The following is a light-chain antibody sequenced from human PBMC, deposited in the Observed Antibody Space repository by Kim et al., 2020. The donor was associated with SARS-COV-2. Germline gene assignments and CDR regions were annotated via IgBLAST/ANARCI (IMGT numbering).Light chain of an antibody. V-gene: IGLV3-19*01. CDR1: SLRSYY. Sequence: ALGQTVRITCQGGSLRSYYASWYQQKPGQAPVLVIYGKNNRPSGMPDRFSGSSSGNTASLTITGAQAEDEADYYCNSRDSSGNHYVFGTGTKVTVL. J-gene: IGLJ1*01. CDR3: NSRDSSGNHYV. CDR2: GKN.